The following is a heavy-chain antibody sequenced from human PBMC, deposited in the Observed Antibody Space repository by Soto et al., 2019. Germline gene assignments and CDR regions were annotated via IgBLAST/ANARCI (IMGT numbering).Heavy chain of an antibody. CDR2: ISAYNGNT. V-gene: IGHV1-18*01. Sequence: GPSVTVSCKASVYTFTSYGISWVRPAQGQGLEWMGWISAYNGNTNYAQKLQGRVTMTTDTSTSTAYMELRSLRSDDTAVYYCARRQLVHYYYYMDVWGKGTTVTVSS. J-gene: IGHJ6*03. CDR1: VYTFTSYG. CDR3: ARRQLVHYYYYMDV. D-gene: IGHD6-6*01.